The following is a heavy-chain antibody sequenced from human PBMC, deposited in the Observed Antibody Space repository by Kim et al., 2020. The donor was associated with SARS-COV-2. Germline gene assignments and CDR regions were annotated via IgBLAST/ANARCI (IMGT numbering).Heavy chain of an antibody. CDR3: ARHVTMVRGVNHNWFDP. Sequence: LKSRVTISVDTSKNQFSLKLSSVTAADTAVYYCARHVTMVRGVNHNWFDPWGQGTLVTVSS. V-gene: IGHV4-39*01. D-gene: IGHD3-10*01. J-gene: IGHJ5*02.